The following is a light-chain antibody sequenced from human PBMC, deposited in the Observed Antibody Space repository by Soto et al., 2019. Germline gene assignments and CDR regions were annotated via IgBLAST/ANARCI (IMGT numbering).Light chain of an antibody. CDR1: QSVSSK. CDR2: GAS. CDR3: QQYGSSSWT. Sequence: EMVLTQSPGTLSLSPMEIATRSFMASQSVSSKLAWYQQKPGQAPRLLIYGASSRATGIPDRFSGSGSGTDFTLTISRLEPEDFAVYYCQQYGSSSWTFGQGTKVDIK. J-gene: IGKJ1*01. V-gene: IGKV3-20*01.